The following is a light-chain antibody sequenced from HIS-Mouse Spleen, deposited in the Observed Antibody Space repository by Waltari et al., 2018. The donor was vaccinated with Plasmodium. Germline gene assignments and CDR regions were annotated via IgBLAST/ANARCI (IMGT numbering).Light chain of an antibody. V-gene: IGLV3-25*03. CDR3: QSADSSGTYRV. J-gene: IGLJ2*01. Sequence: SYELTQPPSVSVSPGQTARITCSGAALPKQYAYWYQKKPGQAPVLVIYKDSERPSGIPERFSGSSSGTTVTLTISGVQAEDEADYYCQSADSSGTYRVFGGGTKLTVL. CDR1: ALPKQY. CDR2: KDS.